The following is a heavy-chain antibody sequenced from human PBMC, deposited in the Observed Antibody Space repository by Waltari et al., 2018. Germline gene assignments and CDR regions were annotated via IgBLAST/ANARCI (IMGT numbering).Heavy chain of an antibody. V-gene: IGHV3-30-3*01. Sequence: QVQLVESGGGVVQPGRSLRLSCAASGFTFSSYAMHWVRQAPGKGLEWVAVISYDGSNKYYADSVKGRFTISRDNSKNTLYLQMNSLRAEDTAVYYCARVMGAVQGVSGGIDYWGQGTLVTVSS. J-gene: IGHJ4*02. CDR2: ISYDGSNK. CDR3: ARVMGAVQGVSGGIDY. D-gene: IGHD3-10*01. CDR1: GFTFSSYA.